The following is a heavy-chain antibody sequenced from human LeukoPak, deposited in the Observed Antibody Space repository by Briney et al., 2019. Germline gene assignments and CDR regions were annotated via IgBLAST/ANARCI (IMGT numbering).Heavy chain of an antibody. CDR2: INHSGST. CDR3: ARGSWIQLGFDY. D-gene: IGHD5-18*01. V-gene: IGHV4-34*01. CDR1: GGSFSGYY. Sequence: PSETLSLTCAVYGGSFSGYYWSWIRQPPGKGLEWIGEINHSGSTNYNPSVKSRVTISVDTSKNQFSLKLSSVTAADTAVYYCARGSWIQLGFDYWGQGTLVTVSS. J-gene: IGHJ4*02.